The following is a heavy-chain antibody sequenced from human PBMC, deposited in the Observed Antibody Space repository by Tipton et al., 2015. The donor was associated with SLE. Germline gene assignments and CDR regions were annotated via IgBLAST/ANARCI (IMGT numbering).Heavy chain of an antibody. CDR2: IDYSGNT. V-gene: IGHV4-59*11. Sequence: TLSLTCTVSGGSISSHYWSWTRQPPGKGLEWIGFIDYSGNTNYNPSLKSRVTISQDTSKNQFSLKVNPVTAADTALYYCARAVMKRIAMRVPSRAFDIWGHGTMVTVTS. J-gene: IGHJ3*02. CDR3: ARAVMKRIAMRVPSRAFDI. D-gene: IGHD3-22*01. CDR1: GGSISSHY.